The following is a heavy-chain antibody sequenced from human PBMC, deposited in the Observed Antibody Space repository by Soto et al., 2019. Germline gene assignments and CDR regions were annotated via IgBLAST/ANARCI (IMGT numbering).Heavy chain of an antibody. CDR2: TIPIFGTA. Sequence: ASVKVSCKASGGTFGSYAISWVRQAPGQGLEWMGGTIPIFGTANYAQKFQGRVTITADESTSTAYMELSSLRSEDTAVYYCARVGGVGATTLKDYYYYVMDVWGQGTTVTVSS. V-gene: IGHV1-69*13. J-gene: IGHJ6*02. D-gene: IGHD1-26*01. CDR1: GGTFGSYA. CDR3: ARVGGVGATTLKDYYYYVMDV.